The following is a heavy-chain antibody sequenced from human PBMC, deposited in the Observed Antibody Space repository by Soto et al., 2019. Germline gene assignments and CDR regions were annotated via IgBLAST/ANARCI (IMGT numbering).Heavy chain of an antibody. J-gene: IGHJ1*01. CDR1: GGSISSGGYY. Sequence: QVQLQESGPGLVKPSQTLSLTCTVSGGSISSGGYYWTWIRQHPGKGLEWIGYIYYSGTTYYNPSLKIRLTTSVDTSKNQFFLTLSSVTAADTAVYYCAREPSVWGQGTLVTVSS. CDR2: IYYSGTT. V-gene: IGHV4-31*03. CDR3: AREPSV.